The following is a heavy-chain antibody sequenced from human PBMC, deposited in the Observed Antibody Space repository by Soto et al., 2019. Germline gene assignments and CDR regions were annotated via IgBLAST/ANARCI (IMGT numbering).Heavy chain of an antibody. CDR2: FDPEDGET. CDR3: ATLNKDKYCSGGSCYSEASYYYYMDV. D-gene: IGHD2-15*01. CDR1: GYTLTELS. J-gene: IGHJ6*03. V-gene: IGHV1-24*01. Sequence: ASVKVSCKVSGYTLTELSMHWVRQAPGKGLEWMGGFDPEDGETIYAQKFQGRVTMTEDTSTDTAYMELSSLRSEDTAVYYCATLNKDKYCSGGSCYSEASYYYYMDVWGKGTTVTVSS.